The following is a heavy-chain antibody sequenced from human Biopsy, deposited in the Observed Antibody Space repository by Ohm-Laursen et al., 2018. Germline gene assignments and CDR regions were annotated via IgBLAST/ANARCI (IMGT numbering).Heavy chain of an antibody. Sequence: SETLSLTCTVSGGSISSYYWTWIWQPPGKGLEWIGDVYYSGSTNRNASLKSRVTILVDTSKNQFSLKLNSVTAADTAVYYCGRREVVITHDAFDTWGQGTMVTVSS. CDR2: VYYSGST. D-gene: IGHD3-22*01. CDR1: GGSISSYY. CDR3: GRREVVITHDAFDT. J-gene: IGHJ3*02. V-gene: IGHV4-59*08.